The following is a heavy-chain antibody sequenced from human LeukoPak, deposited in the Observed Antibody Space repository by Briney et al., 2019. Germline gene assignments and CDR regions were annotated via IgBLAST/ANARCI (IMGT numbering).Heavy chain of an antibody. CDR3: ARASIRNGDYDY. CDR2: IYTSGST. D-gene: IGHD4-17*01. V-gene: IGHV4-4*07. CDR1: GGSISSYY. Sequence: SETLSLTCSVSGGSISSYYWSWIRQPAGKGLEWIGRIYTSGSTNYNPSLKSRVTMSVDTSKNQFSLNLTSMTAADTAVYYCARASIRNGDYDYWGQGTLVTVSS. J-gene: IGHJ4*02.